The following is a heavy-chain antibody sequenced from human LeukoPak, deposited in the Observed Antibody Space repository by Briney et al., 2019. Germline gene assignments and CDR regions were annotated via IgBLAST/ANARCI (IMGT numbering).Heavy chain of an antibody. Sequence: GRSLRLSCAASGFTFSSYGMHWVRQAPGKGLEGVAVISDDVSNKYYADTAKGRFTISRDNSKNPLYLQMNSLRAEDTAVYYCAKELNYYDSSGSPPGYWGQATLVTVSS. D-gene: IGHD3-22*01. CDR3: AKELNYYDSSGSPPGY. J-gene: IGHJ4*02. V-gene: IGHV3-30*18. CDR1: GFTFSSYG. CDR2: ISDDVSNK.